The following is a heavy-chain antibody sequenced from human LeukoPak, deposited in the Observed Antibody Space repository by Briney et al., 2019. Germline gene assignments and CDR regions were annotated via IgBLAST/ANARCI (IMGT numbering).Heavy chain of an antibody. J-gene: IGHJ4*02. CDR3: AKDENYGDYDGFFDY. V-gene: IGHV3-23*01. D-gene: IGHD4-17*01. Sequence: GGSLRLSCATSGFTFSIYAMTWVRQAPGKGLEWVSTISGSGGSTYYADSVKGRFTISRDDSKNTLYLQMNSLRAEDTAVYYCAKDENYGDYDGFFDYWGQGTLVTVSS. CDR1: GFTFSIYA. CDR2: ISGSGGST.